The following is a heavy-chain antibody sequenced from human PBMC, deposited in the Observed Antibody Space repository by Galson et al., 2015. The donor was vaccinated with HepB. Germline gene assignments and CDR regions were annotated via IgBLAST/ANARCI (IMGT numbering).Heavy chain of an antibody. D-gene: IGHD6-19*01. Sequence: ETLSLTCAVYGGSFSGYYWSWIRQPPGKGLEWIGEINHSGSTNYNPSLKSRVTISVDTSKNQFSLKLSSVTAADTAVYYCARSPGIAVAGVVGWTRVNYFDYWGQGTLVTVSS. J-gene: IGHJ4*02. CDR2: INHSGST. V-gene: IGHV4-34*01. CDR1: GGSFSGYY. CDR3: ARSPGIAVAGVVGWTRVNYFDY.